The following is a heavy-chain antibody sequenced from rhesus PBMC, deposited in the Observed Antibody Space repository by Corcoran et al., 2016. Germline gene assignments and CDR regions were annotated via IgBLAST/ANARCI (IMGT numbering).Heavy chain of an antibody. CDR2: ISYISGST. CDR3: ARVRGYSGYGFFDY. V-gene: IGHV3S18*01. J-gene: IGHJ4*01. D-gene: IGHD5-42*01. Sequence: EVQLVESGGGLAKPGGSLRLSCVASGFSFSDYYMYWVSQAPGKGLEWVSVISYISGSTDYADSVKGRFTISRENAKNTLYLQMDSLRAEDTAVYYCARVRGYSGYGFFDYWGQGVLVTVSS. CDR1: GFSFSDYY.